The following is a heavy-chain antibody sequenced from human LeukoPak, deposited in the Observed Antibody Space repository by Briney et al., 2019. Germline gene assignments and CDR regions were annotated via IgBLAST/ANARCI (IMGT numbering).Heavy chain of an antibody. CDR3: ARRSGGWYYDY. V-gene: IGHV4-59*01. CDR2: IYHSGST. J-gene: IGHJ4*02. Sequence: PSETLSLTCAVSGGSISSYSWSWIRQSPGKGLEWIGYIYHSGSTNYNPSLKSRVTISIATSKNQFSLKLSSVTAADTAVYYCARRSGGWYYDYWGQGTLVTVSS. CDR1: GGSISSYS. D-gene: IGHD6-19*01.